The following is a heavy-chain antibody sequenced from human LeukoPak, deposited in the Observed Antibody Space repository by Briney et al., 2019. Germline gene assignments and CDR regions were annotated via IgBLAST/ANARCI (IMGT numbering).Heavy chain of an antibody. D-gene: IGHD6-13*01. Sequence: TGGSLRLSCAASGFTFSSYAMSWVRQAPGKGLEWVSAISGSGGSTYYADPVKGRFTISRDNSKNTLYLHMNSLRAEDTAVYYCAKDRRAAAAPYYFDYWGQGTLVTVSS. CDR1: GFTFSSYA. CDR3: AKDRRAAAAPYYFDY. CDR2: ISGSGGST. V-gene: IGHV3-23*01. J-gene: IGHJ4*02.